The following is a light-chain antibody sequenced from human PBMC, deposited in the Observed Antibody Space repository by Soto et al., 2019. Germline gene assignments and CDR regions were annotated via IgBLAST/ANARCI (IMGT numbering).Light chain of an antibody. Sequence: ALTQPASMSGSPGQSITISCTGTRSDIGTYNYLSWYQQHPGKAPRLVISDVSNRPSGVSNRFSGSKSGNTASLTITGLQSEDEADYYCMSYTTTSSYVFGSGTKVTVL. CDR2: DVS. V-gene: IGLV2-14*03. J-gene: IGLJ1*01. CDR1: RSDIGTYNY. CDR3: MSYTTTSSYV.